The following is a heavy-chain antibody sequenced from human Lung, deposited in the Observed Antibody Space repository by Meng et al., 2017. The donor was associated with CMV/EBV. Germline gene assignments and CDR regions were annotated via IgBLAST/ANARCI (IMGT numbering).Heavy chain of an antibody. CDR1: GFTFSSYS. CDR3: ARDLYDFWSGWSY. CDR2: ISSSSSYI. D-gene: IGHD3-3*01. V-gene: IGHV3-21*01. J-gene: IGHJ1*01. Sequence: GESLKISCAASGFTFSSYSMNWVRQAPGKGLEWVSSISSSSSYIYYADSVKGRFTISRGNAKNSLYLQMNSLRAEDTAVYYCARDLYDFWSGWSYWGQGTLVTVSS.